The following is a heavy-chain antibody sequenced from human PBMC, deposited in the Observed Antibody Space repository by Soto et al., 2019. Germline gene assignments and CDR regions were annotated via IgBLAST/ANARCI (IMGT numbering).Heavy chain of an antibody. Sequence: QVQLVQSGAEVKKPGASVKVSCKASGYTFTSYAMHWVRQAPGQRLEWMGWINAGNGNTKYSQKFQGRVTITRDTSANTAYMELSSLRSEDTAVYYCARDQGSGSYYLYYYFDYWGQGTLVTVSS. CDR1: GYTFTSYA. D-gene: IGHD3-10*01. CDR2: INAGNGNT. V-gene: IGHV1-3*01. CDR3: ARDQGSGSYYLYYYFDY. J-gene: IGHJ4*02.